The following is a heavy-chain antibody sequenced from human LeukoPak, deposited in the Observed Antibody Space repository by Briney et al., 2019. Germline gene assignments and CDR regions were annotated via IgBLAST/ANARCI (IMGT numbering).Heavy chain of an antibody. J-gene: IGHJ3*02. CDR2: ISSSSSTI. CDR1: GFTFSSYS. CDR3: AKGDAPRGVIITAAFDI. V-gene: IGHV3-48*01. Sequence: GGSLRLSCAASGFTFSSYSMNWVRQAPGKGLEWVSYISSSSSTIYYADSVKGRFTISRDNAKNSLYLQMNSLRAEDTAVYYCAKGDAPRGVIITAAFDIWGQGTMVTVSS. D-gene: IGHD3-10*01.